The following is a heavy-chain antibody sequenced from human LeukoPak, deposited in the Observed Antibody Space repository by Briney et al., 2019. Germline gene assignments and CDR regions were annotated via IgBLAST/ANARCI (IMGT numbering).Heavy chain of an antibody. CDR2: ISGSGGST. D-gene: IGHD1-14*01. CDR3: AAKNQISLDV. V-gene: IGHV3-23*01. J-gene: IGHJ6*02. Sequence: PGGSLRLSCAASGFTFSSYAMNWVRQAPGKGLEWVSVISGSGGSTYYAGSVKGRYTISRDNSNNTLYLQMNSLRAEDTAVYYCAAKNQISLDVWGQGTTVTVSS. CDR1: GFTFSSYA.